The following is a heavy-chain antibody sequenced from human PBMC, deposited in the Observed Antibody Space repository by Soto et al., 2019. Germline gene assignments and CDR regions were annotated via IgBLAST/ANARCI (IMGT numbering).Heavy chain of an antibody. CDR3: ARDWRNNYYDSSGDYLYGMDV. CDR2: ISAYNGNT. V-gene: IGHV1-18*01. D-gene: IGHD3-22*01. CDR1: GYTFTSYG. Sequence: ASVKVSCKASGYTFTSYGISWVRQAPGQGLEWMGWISAYNGNTNYAQKLQGRVTMTTDTSTSTAYMELRSLRSDDTAVYYCARDWRNNYYDSSGDYLYGMDVWGQ. J-gene: IGHJ6*02.